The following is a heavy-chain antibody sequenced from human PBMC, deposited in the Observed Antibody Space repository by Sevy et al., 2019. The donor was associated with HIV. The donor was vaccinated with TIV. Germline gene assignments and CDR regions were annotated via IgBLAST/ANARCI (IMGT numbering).Heavy chain of an antibody. CDR3: ARSLSTSYFEGQNYYYYGMDV. V-gene: IGHV3-23*01. CDR1: GFSFSTYA. Sequence: GGSLRLSCAASGFSFSTYAMRWVRQAPGKGLEWVSGIHGSGASTYYASSVKGCGTISRDNSKNTMYLEINSLRAEDTAIYYCARSLSTSYFEGQNYYYYGMDVWGQGTTVTVSS. D-gene: IGHD6-13*01. J-gene: IGHJ6*02. CDR2: IHGSGAST.